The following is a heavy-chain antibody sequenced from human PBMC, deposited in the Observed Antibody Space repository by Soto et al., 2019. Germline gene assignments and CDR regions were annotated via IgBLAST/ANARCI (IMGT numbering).Heavy chain of an antibody. D-gene: IGHD2-15*01. CDR3: ARRVACSGGSCYFDY. CDR1: GYSFTSYW. Sequence: PGESLKISCKGSGYSFTSYWIGWVRQMPGKGLEWMGIIYPGDSDTRYSPSFQGQVTISADKSISTAYLQWSSLKASDTAMYYCARRVACSGGSCYFDYWGQGTLVTVSS. J-gene: IGHJ4*02. V-gene: IGHV5-51*01. CDR2: IYPGDSDT.